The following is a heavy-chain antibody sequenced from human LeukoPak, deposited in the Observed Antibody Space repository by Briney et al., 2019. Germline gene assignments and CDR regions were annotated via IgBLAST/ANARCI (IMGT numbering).Heavy chain of an antibody. V-gene: IGHV4-31*03. J-gene: IGHJ4*02. Sequence: PSQTLSLTCTVSGGSISSGGYYWSWLRQHPGKGLEWIGEINHSGSTNYNPSLKSRVTISVDTSKNQFSLRLSSVTAADTAVYYCARVRVAVGVDYWGQGTLVTVSS. D-gene: IGHD2-15*01. CDR3: ARVRVAVGVDY. CDR2: INHSGST. CDR1: GGSISSGGYY.